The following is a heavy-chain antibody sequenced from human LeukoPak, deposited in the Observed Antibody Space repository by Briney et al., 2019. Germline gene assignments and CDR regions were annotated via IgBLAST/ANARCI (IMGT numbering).Heavy chain of an antibody. V-gene: IGHV4-59*08. J-gene: IGHJ4*02. Sequence: PSETLSLTCAVYGGSFSGYYWSWIRQPPGKGLEWIGYIYYSGSTNYNPSLKSRVTISVDTSKNQFSLKLSSVTAADTAVYYCARLDGDIVALDYWGQGTLVTVSS. CDR2: IYYSGST. D-gene: IGHD5-12*01. CDR3: ARLDGDIVALDY. CDR1: GGSFSGYY.